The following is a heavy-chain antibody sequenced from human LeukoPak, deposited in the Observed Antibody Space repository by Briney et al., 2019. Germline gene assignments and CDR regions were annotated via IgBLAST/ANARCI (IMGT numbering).Heavy chain of an antibody. Sequence: SETLSLTCTVSGGSIISYYWSWIRQPPGKGLEWIGYIYYNGSTNYNPPLKSRVTISVDTSKNQFSLKLNSVTAADTAVYYCARGRRWLQLFDYWGQGTLVTVSS. J-gene: IGHJ4*02. V-gene: IGHV4-59*12. CDR1: GGSIISYY. CDR2: IYYNGST. D-gene: IGHD5-24*01. CDR3: ARGRRWLQLFDY.